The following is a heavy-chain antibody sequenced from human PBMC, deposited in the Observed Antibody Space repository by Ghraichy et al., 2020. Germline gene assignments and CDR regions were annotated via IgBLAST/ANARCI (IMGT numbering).Heavy chain of an antibody. D-gene: IGHD2/OR15-2a*01. Sequence: TLSLTCTVSGGSISSYYWSFIRQPPGKGLEWIGDLYHGGGTKYNPSLQRRVAISADSSKNQFSLKLNSVTPADTAVYYCATLSYYFDETANREASLFHHYGQGLLVTVS. CDR3: ATLSYYFDETANREASLFHH. CDR1: GGSISSYY. V-gene: IGHV4-59*12. J-gene: IGHJ4*02. CDR2: LYHGGGT.